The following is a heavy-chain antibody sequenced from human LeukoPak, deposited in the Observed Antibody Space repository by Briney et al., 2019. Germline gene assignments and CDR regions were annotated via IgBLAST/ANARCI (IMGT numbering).Heavy chain of an antibody. Sequence: ASVKVSCKASGYTFASYGISWVRQAPGQGLEWMGRISAYNGNTNYAQKLQGRVTMTTDTSTSTAYMELRSLRSDDTAVYYCARISGSQSYFDYWGQGTLVTVSS. CDR1: GYTFASYG. V-gene: IGHV1-18*01. CDR2: ISAYNGNT. CDR3: ARISGSQSYFDY. D-gene: IGHD1-26*01. J-gene: IGHJ4*02.